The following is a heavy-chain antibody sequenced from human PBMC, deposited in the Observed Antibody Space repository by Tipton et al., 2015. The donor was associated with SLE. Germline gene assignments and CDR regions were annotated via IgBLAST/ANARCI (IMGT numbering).Heavy chain of an antibody. V-gene: IGHV4-34*01. CDR3: ARRLEYSSGGYEEYFDY. D-gene: IGHD6-19*01. CDR1: GGSLSDYY. J-gene: IGHJ4*02. CDR2: IDDSGNT. Sequence: GLVKPSETLSLTCGVYGGSLSDYYWTWIRQPPGKGLEWIGEIDDSGNTNYYPPLKSRVTISVDTSKNQFSLTLSSVTAADTAVYYCARRLEYSSGGYEEYFDYWGQGTLVTVSS.